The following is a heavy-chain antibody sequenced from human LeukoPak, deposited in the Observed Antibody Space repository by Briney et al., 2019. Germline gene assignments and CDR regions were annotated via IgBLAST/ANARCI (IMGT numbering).Heavy chain of an antibody. V-gene: IGHV3-7*03. CDR2: IKQDGSEK. CDR3: ARETNYCDSSGYYFGNWFDP. J-gene: IGHJ5*02. D-gene: IGHD3-22*01. Sequence: GGSLRLSCAASGFTFSSYWMSWVRQAPGKGLEWVANIKQDGSEKYYVDSVKGRFTISRDNAKNSLYLQMNSLRAEDTAVYYCARETNYCDSSGYYFGNWFDPWGQGTLVTVSS. CDR1: GFTFSSYW.